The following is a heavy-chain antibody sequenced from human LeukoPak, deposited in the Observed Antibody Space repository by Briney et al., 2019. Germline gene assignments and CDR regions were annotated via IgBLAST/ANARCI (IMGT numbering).Heavy chain of an antibody. CDR3: ARVGPRNYMDV. J-gene: IGHJ6*03. CDR2: IKQDGSEK. CDR1: RFTFSSYW. V-gene: IGHV3-7*01. Sequence: GGSLRLSCAASRFTFSSYWMSWVRQAPGKGLEWVANIKQDGSEKYYVDSVKGRFTISRDNAKNSLYLQMNSLRAEDTAVYYCARVGPRNYMDVWGKGTTVTVSS.